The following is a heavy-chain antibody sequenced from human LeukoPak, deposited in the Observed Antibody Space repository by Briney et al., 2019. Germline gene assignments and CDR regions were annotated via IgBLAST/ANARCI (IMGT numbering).Heavy chain of an antibody. V-gene: IGHV1-24*01. J-gene: IGHJ4*02. CDR1: GYSVTELP. D-gene: IGHD3-22*01. Sequence: ASVKVSCKVSGYSVTELPMHWVRQAPGLGLEWVGGFNREDAAPVYAQQFQGRVTMTEDTSTDTAYMELSSLRSEDTALYYCATLDSYYDNSGRPLLPDWGQGTLVTVSS. CDR3: ATLDSYYDNSGRPLLPD. CDR2: FNREDAAP.